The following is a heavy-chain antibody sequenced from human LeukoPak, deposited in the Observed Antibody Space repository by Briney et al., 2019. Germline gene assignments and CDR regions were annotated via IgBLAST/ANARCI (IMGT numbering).Heavy chain of an antibody. D-gene: IGHD1-26*01. Sequence: GSSVKVSCKASGYTFTTYDINWVRQATGQGLEWMGWMNPKSGYTGFAQKFQGRVTMTRDTSISTAYMELSSLRSEDTAVYYCARVTGSIDYWGQGTLVTVPS. CDR1: GYTFTTYD. V-gene: IGHV1-8*01. CDR3: ARVTGSIDY. J-gene: IGHJ4*02. CDR2: MNPKSGYT.